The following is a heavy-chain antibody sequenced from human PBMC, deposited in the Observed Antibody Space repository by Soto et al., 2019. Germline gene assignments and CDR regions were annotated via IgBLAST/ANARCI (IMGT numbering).Heavy chain of an antibody. J-gene: IGHJ6*02. Sequence: QVQLVQSGAEVKKPGASVKVSCKACGYTFTSYGISWVRQAPGQGLEWMGWISAYNGNTNYAQKLQGRVTMTTDTSTSTAYMELRSLRSDDTAVYYCAREYSSSSGIYYYYYGMDVWGQGTTVTVSS. D-gene: IGHD6-6*01. CDR3: AREYSSSSGIYYYYYGMDV. V-gene: IGHV1-18*01. CDR2: ISAYNGNT. CDR1: GYTFTSYG.